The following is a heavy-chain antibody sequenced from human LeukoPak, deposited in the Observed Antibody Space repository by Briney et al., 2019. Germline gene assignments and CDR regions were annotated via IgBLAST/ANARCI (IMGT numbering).Heavy chain of an antibody. D-gene: IGHD2-2*01. CDR1: GFTFDDYA. CDR3: AKDRAALPVTTYNFDF. J-gene: IGHJ4*02. CDR2: ISWNSGSI. Sequence: GGSLRLSCAASGFTFDDYAMHWVRQAPGKGLEWVSGISWNSGSIGYADSVKGRFTISRDNAKNSLYLQMNSLRAEDTALYYCAKDRAALPVTTYNFDFWGQGTLVTVSS. V-gene: IGHV3-9*01.